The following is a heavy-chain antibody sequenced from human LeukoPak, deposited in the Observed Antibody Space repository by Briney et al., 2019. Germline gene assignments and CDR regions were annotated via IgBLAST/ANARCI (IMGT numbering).Heavy chain of an antibody. CDR1: GYTFTSYG. J-gene: IGHJ5*02. Sequence: ASVKVSCKASGYTFTSYGIDWVRQAPGQGLEWMGWISAYNGNTNYAQKLQGRVTMTTDTSTSTAYMELRSLRSDDTAVYYCARLITGATEALVGWFDPWGQGTLVTVSS. CDR2: ISAYNGNT. D-gene: IGHD1-7*01. V-gene: IGHV1-18*01. CDR3: ARLITGATEALVGWFDP.